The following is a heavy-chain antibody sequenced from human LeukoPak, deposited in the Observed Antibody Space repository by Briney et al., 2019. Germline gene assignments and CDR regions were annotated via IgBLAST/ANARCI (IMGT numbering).Heavy chain of an antibody. D-gene: IGHD3-10*01. CDR1: GFTYSSYA. V-gene: IGHV3-23*01. CDR3: AKGDTNTMDRGITFDY. Sequence: GGSLRLSCAASGFTYSSYAMSWVRQAPGKGLEWVSAISGSGGSTYYADSVKGRFTISRDNSKKTLYLQMNSLRAEDTAVYFFAKGDTNTMDRGITFDYWGQGTLVTVSS. CDR2: ISGSGGST. J-gene: IGHJ4*02.